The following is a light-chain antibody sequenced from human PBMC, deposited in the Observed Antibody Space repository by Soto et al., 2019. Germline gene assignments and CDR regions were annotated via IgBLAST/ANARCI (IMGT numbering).Light chain of an antibody. CDR3: QSYDSSRLEVV. V-gene: IGLV1-40*01. Sequence: QLVLTQPPSVSGAPGQRVTISCTGSSSNIGAGYDVHWYQQLPGTAPKLLIYGNSNRPSGVPDRFSGSKSGTSASLAITGLQAEDEADYYCQSYDSSRLEVVFGGGTKLTVL. J-gene: IGLJ2*01. CDR2: GNS. CDR1: SSNIGAGYD.